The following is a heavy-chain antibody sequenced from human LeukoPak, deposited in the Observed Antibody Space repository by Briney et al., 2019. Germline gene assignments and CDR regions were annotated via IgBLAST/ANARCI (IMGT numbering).Heavy chain of an antibody. CDR2: INWNGGST. CDR3: ARDGVAVAPFDY. J-gene: IGHJ4*02. CDR1: GFTFDDYG. D-gene: IGHD6-19*01. V-gene: IGHV3-20*04. Sequence: GGSLRLSCAASGFTFDDYGMSWVRQAPGKGLEWVSGINWNGGSTGYADSVKGRFTISRDNAKNSLYLQMNSLRAEDTAVYYCARDGVAVAPFDYWGQGTLVTVSS.